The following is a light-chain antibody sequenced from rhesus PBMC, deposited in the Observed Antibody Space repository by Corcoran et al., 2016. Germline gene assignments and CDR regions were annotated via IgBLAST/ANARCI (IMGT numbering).Light chain of an antibody. V-gene: IGKV3-53*01. J-gene: IGKJ3*01. CDR3: QKYSRSPFT. Sequence: QVILTQSPATLSLSPGERATLSCRASQSVGSSLAWYQQKPGQAPRLLIYGASSRATGIPDRFSGSGSGTQFTLTSSSLEPEDFAVYYCQKYSRSPFTFGPGTKLDIK. CDR2: GAS. CDR1: QSVGSS.